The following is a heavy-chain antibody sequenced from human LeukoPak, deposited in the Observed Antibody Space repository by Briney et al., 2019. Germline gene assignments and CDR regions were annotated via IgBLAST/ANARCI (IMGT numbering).Heavy chain of an antibody. CDR1: GISISSGYF. D-gene: IGHD6-13*01. CDR2: IYESGST. V-gene: IGHV4-38-2*02. Sequence: SETLSLTCAVSGISISSGYFWGWIRQPPGKGLEWIWSIYESGSTFYNPSLKSRLTISLDMSNNQFSLNLSSLTAADTAVYFCTGEKAGTIVDYWGQGTLVTVSS. J-gene: IGHJ4*02. CDR3: TGEKAGTIVDY.